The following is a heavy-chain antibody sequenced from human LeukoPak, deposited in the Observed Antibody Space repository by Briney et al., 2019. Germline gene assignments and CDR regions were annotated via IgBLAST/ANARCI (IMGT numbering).Heavy chain of an antibody. J-gene: IGHJ4*02. V-gene: IGHV3-48*02. CDR1: GFTFSDYS. CDR2: INSGSSTI. CDR3: ARTRSKVGTPTFDY. Sequence: GGSLRLSCAASGFTFSDYSMNWVRQAPGKGLEWVSYINSGSSTICYVDSVEGRFTISRDNAKNSLYLQMNSLRDEDTAVYHCARTRSKVGTPTFDYWGQGTLVTVSS. D-gene: IGHD4-23*01.